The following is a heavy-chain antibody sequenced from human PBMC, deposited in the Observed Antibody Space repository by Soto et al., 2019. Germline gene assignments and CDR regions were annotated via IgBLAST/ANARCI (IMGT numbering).Heavy chain of an antibody. CDR3: VRDYLVVPHRLLAY. CDR1: GITFSSYN. CDR2: ISISSSTI. Sequence: GGSLRLSCAASGITFSSYNMNWVRQAPGKGLEWISYISISSSTINYADSVKGRFTISRDNSKNTLYVQMNSLRAEDTAVYYCVRDYLVVPHRLLAYCGQGTLVTVSS. V-gene: IGHV3-48*01. J-gene: IGHJ1*01. D-gene: IGHD2-15*01.